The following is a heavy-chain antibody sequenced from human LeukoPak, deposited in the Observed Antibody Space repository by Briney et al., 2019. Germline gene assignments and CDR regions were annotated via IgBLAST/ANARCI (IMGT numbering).Heavy chain of an antibody. D-gene: IGHD2-15*01. CDR2: ISSSSSTI. V-gene: IGHV3-48*01. Sequence: GGSLRLSCAASGFTFSSYSMNWVRQAPGKGLEWVSYISSSSSTIYYADSVKGRFTISRDNAKNSLYLQMNSLRAEDTAVYYCTRRCEEYCSGRNIWGQGTLVTVSS. J-gene: IGHJ4*02. CDR1: GFTFSSYS. CDR3: TRRCEEYCSGRNI.